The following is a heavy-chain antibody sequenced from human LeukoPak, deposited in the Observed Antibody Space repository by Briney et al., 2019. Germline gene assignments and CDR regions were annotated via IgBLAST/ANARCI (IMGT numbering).Heavy chain of an antibody. D-gene: IGHD3-22*01. V-gene: IGHV4-34*01. CDR3: GRPNPDSSGYYGSFDP. Sequence: SETLSLTCAVYGGSFSGYYWSWIRQPPGKGLEWIGEINHSGSTNYNPSLKSRVIISVDTSKNQFSLKLNSVTAADTAVYYCGRPNPDSSGYYGSFDPWGQGILVTVSS. J-gene: IGHJ5*02. CDR2: INHSGST. CDR1: GGSFSGYY.